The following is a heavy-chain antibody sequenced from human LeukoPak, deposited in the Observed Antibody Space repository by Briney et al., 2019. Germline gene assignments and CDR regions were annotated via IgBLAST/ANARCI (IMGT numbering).Heavy chain of an antibody. D-gene: IGHD6-13*01. Sequence: SETLSLTCAVYGGSFSGYYWSWIRQPPGKGLEWIGEINHSGSTNYNPSLKSRVTISVDTSKNQFSLKLSSVTAADTAVYYCAREASRIAAAGIRYIIDYWGQGTLVTVSS. J-gene: IGHJ4*02. CDR1: GGSFSGYY. CDR2: INHSGST. V-gene: IGHV4-34*01. CDR3: AREASRIAAAGIRYIIDY.